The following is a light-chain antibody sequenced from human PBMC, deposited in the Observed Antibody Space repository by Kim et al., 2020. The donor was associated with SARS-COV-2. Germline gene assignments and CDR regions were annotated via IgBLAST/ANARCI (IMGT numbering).Light chain of an antibody. V-gene: IGKV1-9*01. CDR1: QGISSY. J-gene: IGKJ2*01. CDR3: QQLNSYPYT. Sequence: DIQLTQSPSFLSASVADRVTITCRASQGISSYLAWYQQKPGKAPKLLIYAASTLQSGVPSRFSGSGSGTEFTLTISSLQPEDFATYYCQQLNSYPYTFGQGTKLEI. CDR2: AAS.